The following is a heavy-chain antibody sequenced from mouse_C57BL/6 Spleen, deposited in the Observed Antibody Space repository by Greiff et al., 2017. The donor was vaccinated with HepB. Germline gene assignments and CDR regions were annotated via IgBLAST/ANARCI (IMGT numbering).Heavy chain of an antibody. J-gene: IGHJ4*01. V-gene: IGHV1-59*01. CDR2: IDPSDSYT. Sequence: VQLQQPGAELVRPGTSVKLSCKASGYTFTSYWMHWVKQRPGQGLEWIGVIDPSDSYTNYNQKFKGQATLTVDTSSSTAYMQLSSLTSEDSAVYYCARFYGYDGGDYAMDYWGQGTSVTVSS. D-gene: IGHD2-2*01. CDR3: ARFYGYDGGDYAMDY. CDR1: GYTFTSYW.